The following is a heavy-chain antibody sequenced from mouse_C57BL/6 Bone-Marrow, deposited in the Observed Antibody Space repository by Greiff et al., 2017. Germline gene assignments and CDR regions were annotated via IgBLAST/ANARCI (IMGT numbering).Heavy chain of an antibody. D-gene: IGHD1-1*01. CDR3: ARGSHYYGNSGY. V-gene: IGHV1-55*01. CDR1: GYTFTSYW. Sequence: QVQLQQPGAELVKPGASVKMSCKASGYTFTSYWITWVKQRPGQGLEWIGDIYPGSGSTNYNEKFKSKATLAVDTSSSTAYMQLSSLTSEDAAVYYCARGSHYYGNSGYWGKGTTLTVSS. CDR2: IYPGSGST. J-gene: IGHJ2*01.